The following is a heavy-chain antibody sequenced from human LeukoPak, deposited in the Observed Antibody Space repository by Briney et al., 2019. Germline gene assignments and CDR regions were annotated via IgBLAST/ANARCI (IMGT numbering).Heavy chain of an antibody. CDR3: ARARSCSSTSCPAARYYYYYYYMDV. V-gene: IGHV4-31*03. CDR1: GGSISSGGYY. Sequence: PSETLSLTCTVSGGSISSGGYYWSWIRQHPGKGLEWIGYIYYSGSTYYNPSLKSRVTISVDTSKNQFSLKLSSVTAADTAVYYCARARSCSSTSCPAARYYYYYYYMDVWGKGTTVTVSS. J-gene: IGHJ6*03. D-gene: IGHD2-2*01. CDR2: IYYSGST.